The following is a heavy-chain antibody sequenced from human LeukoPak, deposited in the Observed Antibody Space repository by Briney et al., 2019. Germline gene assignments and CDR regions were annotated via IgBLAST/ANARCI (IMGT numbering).Heavy chain of an antibody. Sequence: SETLSLTCTVSGYSISSGYYWGWIRQPPGKGLEWIGSIYHSGSTYYNPSLKSRVTISVDTSKNQFSLKLSSVTAADTAAYYCARVGDYGSGSYFDYWGQGTLVTVSS. J-gene: IGHJ4*02. CDR3: ARVGDYGSGSYFDY. D-gene: IGHD3-10*01. V-gene: IGHV4-38-2*02. CDR2: IYHSGST. CDR1: GYSISSGYY.